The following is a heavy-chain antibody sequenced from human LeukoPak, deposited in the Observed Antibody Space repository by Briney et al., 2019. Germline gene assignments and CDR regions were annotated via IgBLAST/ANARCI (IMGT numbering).Heavy chain of an antibody. D-gene: IGHD3-10*01. J-gene: IGHJ4*02. Sequence: KPSETLSLTCTVSGVSISSYYWTWIRQSAGKGLEWIGRIYTSGSTYYNPSLKSRVTISVDTSKNQFSLKLSSVTAADTAVYYCARRAMVRGFYYFDYWGQGTLVTVSS. CDR1: GVSISSYY. CDR3: ARRAMVRGFYYFDY. V-gene: IGHV4-4*07. CDR2: IYTSGST.